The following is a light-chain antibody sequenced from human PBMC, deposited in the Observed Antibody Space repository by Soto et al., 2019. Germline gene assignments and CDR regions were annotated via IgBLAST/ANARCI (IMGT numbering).Light chain of an antibody. Sequence: EIVLTQSPGTLSLSPGERATLSCRAGQSVSSRSIALAWYQQKPGQAPRLLIYGASSRATGIPDRFSGSGSGTDFTLTISRLEPEDFAVYYCQQYDNSQTFGQGTKVEMK. J-gene: IGKJ1*01. CDR2: GAS. CDR3: QQYDNSQT. CDR1: QSVSSRS. V-gene: IGKV3-20*01.